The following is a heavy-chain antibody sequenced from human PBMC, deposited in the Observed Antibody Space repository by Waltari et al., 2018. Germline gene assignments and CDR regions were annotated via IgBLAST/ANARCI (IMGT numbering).Heavy chain of an antibody. CDR2: IYTSGST. Sequence: QVQLQESGPGLVKPSQTLSLTCTVSGGSISSGSYYWSWIRQPAGKGLEWIGYIYTSGSTNYNPSLKSRVTISVDTSKNQFSLKLSSVTAADTAVYYCARALSSRYDPLVGSYMDVWGKGTTVTISS. D-gene: IGHD6-13*01. J-gene: IGHJ6*03. V-gene: IGHV4-61*09. CDR1: GGSISSGSYY. CDR3: ARALSSRYDPLVGSYMDV.